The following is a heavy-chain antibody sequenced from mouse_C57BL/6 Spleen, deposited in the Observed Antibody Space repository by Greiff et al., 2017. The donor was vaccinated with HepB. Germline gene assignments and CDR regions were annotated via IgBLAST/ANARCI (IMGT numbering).Heavy chain of an antibody. Sequence: QVQLQQPGAELVRPGTSVKLSCKASGYTFTSYWMHWVKQRPGQGLEWIGVIDPSDSYTNYNQKFKGKATLTVDTSSSTAYMQLSSLTSEDSAVYYCASWLLRRHFDYWGQGTTLTVSS. J-gene: IGHJ2*01. V-gene: IGHV1-59*01. CDR1: GYTFTSYW. D-gene: IGHD2-3*01. CDR3: ASWLLRRHFDY. CDR2: IDPSDSYT.